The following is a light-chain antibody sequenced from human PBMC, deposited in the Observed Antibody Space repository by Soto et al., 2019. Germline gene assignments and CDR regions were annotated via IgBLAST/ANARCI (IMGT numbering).Light chain of an antibody. Sequence: QSVLTQPPSASAAPGQKVTISCSGSSSNIGRKSVSWYQQFPGTVPKLLIYEDDKRPSGIPDRFSGSKSGTSATLAITGLQTGDEADYYCGTWDLSRSTGVFGGGTKLTVL. J-gene: IGLJ3*02. CDR1: SSNIGRKS. V-gene: IGLV1-51*02. CDR3: GTWDLSRSTGV. CDR2: EDD.